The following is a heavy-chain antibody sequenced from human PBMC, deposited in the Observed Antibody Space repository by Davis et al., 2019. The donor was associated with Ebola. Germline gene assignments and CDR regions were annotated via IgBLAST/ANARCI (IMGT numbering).Heavy chain of an antibody. J-gene: IGHJ5*02. CDR3: ARGVDCSSGSCFGDWFDP. Sequence: AASVKVSCKASGGTFSSYAISWVRQAPGQGLEWMGIIFPNDGRTRYAQKFQDRVTMTRDTSTSTVYMELNSLRSEDRATYYCARGVDCSSGSCFGDWFDPWGQGTLVTVSS. D-gene: IGHD2-15*01. CDR2: IFPNDGRT. V-gene: IGHV1-46*01. CDR1: GGTFSSYA.